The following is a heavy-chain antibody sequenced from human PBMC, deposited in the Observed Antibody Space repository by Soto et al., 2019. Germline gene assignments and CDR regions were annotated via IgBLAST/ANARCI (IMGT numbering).Heavy chain of an antibody. D-gene: IGHD2-8*02. CDR2: INHSGST. V-gene: IGHV4-34*01. CDR1: GESLSGYY. CDR3: ARDKITGLFDY. Sequence: NPSETLSLTCAVYGESLSGYYWSWIRQPPGKGLEWIGEINHSGSTNYNPSLKSRVTISVDTSKNQFSLKLTSVTAADTAVYYCARDKITGLFDYWGQGTLVTVSS. J-gene: IGHJ4*02.